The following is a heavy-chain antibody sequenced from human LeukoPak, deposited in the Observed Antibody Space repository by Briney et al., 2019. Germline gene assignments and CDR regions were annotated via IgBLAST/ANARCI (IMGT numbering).Heavy chain of an antibody. Sequence: GASVKVSCKSSGYTFTNYGITWVRQAPGQGLEGMGWISAYNGNTNYAQKLQGRVTMTTDTSTSTAYMELRSLRSDDTAMYYCARQDSSGWYVLAPLDYWGQGTLVTVSS. V-gene: IGHV1-18*01. J-gene: IGHJ4*02. CDR1: GYTFTNYG. CDR3: ARQDSSGWYVLAPLDY. D-gene: IGHD6-19*01. CDR2: ISAYNGNT.